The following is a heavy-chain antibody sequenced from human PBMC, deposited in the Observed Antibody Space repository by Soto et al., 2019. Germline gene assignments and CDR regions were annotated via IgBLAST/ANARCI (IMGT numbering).Heavy chain of an antibody. V-gene: IGHV1-18*01. J-gene: IGHJ5*02. D-gene: IGHD6-13*01. CDR1: GYTFSSYG. Sequence: QIRLVQSGGEVRTPGASVKVSCKASGYTFSSYGITWVRQAPGQGLEWLGWINPSSGETNYAQKFQGRVTVTTDTSTTTGYMDLRNLTFADTAVYYCARDWYPRFDPWGQGTLVTVSS. CDR3: ARDWYPRFDP. CDR2: INPSSGET.